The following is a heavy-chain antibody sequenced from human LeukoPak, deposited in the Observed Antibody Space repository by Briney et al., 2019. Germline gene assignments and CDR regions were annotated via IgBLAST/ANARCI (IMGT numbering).Heavy chain of an antibody. V-gene: IGHV3-48*04. CDR1: GFTLRSYT. CDR3: ARPRDGYNLFDY. Sequence: GGSLRLSCVASGFTLRSYTMNWVRQAPGKGLEWVSYISSSGSTIYYADSVKGRFTISRDNAKNSLYLQMNSLRAEDTAVYYCARPRDGYNLFDYWGQGTLVTVSS. J-gene: IGHJ4*02. D-gene: IGHD5-24*01. CDR2: ISSSGSTI.